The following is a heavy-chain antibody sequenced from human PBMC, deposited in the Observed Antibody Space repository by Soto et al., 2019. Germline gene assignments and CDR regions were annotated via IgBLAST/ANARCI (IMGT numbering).Heavy chain of an antibody. Sequence: LRLSCAASGFTFSTYSMNWVRQAPGKGLEWISYISYTSTTIYYADSVGGRFTISRDNAKNSLFLQMNSLRDEDTAVYYCARDNGLAGSFDPWGQGTLVTVSS. V-gene: IGHV3-48*02. CDR3: ARDNGLAGSFDP. D-gene: IGHD2-21*01. CDR1: GFTFSTYS. CDR2: ISYTSTTI. J-gene: IGHJ5*02.